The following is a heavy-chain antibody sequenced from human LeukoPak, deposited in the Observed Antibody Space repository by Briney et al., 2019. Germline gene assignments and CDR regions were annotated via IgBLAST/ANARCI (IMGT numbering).Heavy chain of an antibody. CDR1: GGSISSKNYY. Sequence: PSETLSLTCTVSGGSISSKNYYWGWIRQPPGKGLEWIGSIFYTGTTYYNPSLKSRVTISVDTSKNQFSLKMNSVTAADTAVYYCARPSRSGWYVGVDFDYWGQGTLVTVSS. J-gene: IGHJ4*02. CDR3: ARPSRSGWYVGVDFDY. CDR2: IFYTGTT. V-gene: IGHV4-39*01. D-gene: IGHD6-19*01.